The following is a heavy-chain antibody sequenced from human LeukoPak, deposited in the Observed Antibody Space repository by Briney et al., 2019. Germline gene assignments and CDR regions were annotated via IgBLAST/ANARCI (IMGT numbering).Heavy chain of an antibody. D-gene: IGHD2-8*01. CDR2: ISYDGSNK. CDR1: GFTFSIYA. CDR3: ARSPLGYCTNGVCYYFDY. Sequence: PGRSLRLSCAASGFTFSIYAMHCVRQAPGKGLEWGAVISYDGSNKYYAESVKGRFTISRDNYKNTLYLQMNSLRAEDTAVYYCARSPLGYCTNGVCYYFDYWGQGTLVTVSS. V-gene: IGHV3-30-3*01. J-gene: IGHJ4*02.